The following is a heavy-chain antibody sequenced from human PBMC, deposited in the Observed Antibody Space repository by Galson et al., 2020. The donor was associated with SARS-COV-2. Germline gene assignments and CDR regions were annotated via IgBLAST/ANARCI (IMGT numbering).Heavy chain of an antibody. D-gene: IGHD3-10*01. CDR1: GFPFSTYG. J-gene: IGHJ4*02. V-gene: IGHV3-30*18. Sequence: QAGGSLRLSCAASGFPFSTYGMHWVRQAPGKGLEWVAAISNDGNNKYYADSVRGRFTISGDTSKNTLYLQMNSLRAEDTALYYCAKDRVPFGEFLPDSWGQGTQVTVSS. CDR3: AKDRVPFGEFLPDS. CDR2: ISNDGNNK.